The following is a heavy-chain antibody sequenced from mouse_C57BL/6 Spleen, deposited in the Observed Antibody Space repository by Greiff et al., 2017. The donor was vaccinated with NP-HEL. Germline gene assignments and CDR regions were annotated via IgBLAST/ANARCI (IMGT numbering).Heavy chain of an antibody. J-gene: IGHJ4*01. CDR1: GYTFTSYW. D-gene: IGHD1-1*01. Sequence: QVQLKQPGAELVKPGASVKLSCKASGYTFTSYWMHWVKQRPGQGLEWIGMIHPNSGSTNYNEKFKSKATLTVDKSSSTAYMQLSSLTSEDSAVYYCASHYYGSSYGYYAMDYWGQGTSVTVSS. CDR2: IHPNSGST. CDR3: ASHYYGSSYGYYAMDY. V-gene: IGHV1-64*01.